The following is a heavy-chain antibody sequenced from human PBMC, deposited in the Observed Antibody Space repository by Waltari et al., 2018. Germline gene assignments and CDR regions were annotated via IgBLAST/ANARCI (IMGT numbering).Heavy chain of an antibody. CDR3: ARGYSGNYDS. CDR1: GARVSSDSAA. J-gene: IGHJ5*01. D-gene: IGHD1-26*01. V-gene: IGHV6-1*01. Sequence: QVQLQQSGPGLVKHSRTLSLTCASSGARVSSDSAAGNWNRPSPSRGLEWLERTYYRSKWYDDYAVSVKSRITINSDTSKNEFSLQLNSVTPEDTAVYYCARGYSGNYDSWGQGTLVTVSS. CDR2: TYYRSKWYD.